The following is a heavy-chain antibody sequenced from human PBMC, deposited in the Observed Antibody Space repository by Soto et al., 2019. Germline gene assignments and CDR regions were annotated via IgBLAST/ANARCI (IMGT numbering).Heavy chain of an antibody. CDR1: GFSFTSYR. J-gene: IGHJ4*02. V-gene: IGHV5-51*01. CDR3: AKGRDGYNQLFDY. D-gene: IGHD5-12*01. CDR2: IYPRDSRT. Sequence: GESLKISCKTSGFSFTSYRIAWVRQTPGKGLEWMGIIYPRDSRTTYSPSFEGHITMSADKSISTAYLQWSSLKASDTAMYYCAKGRDGYNQLFDYWGQGTLVTVSS.